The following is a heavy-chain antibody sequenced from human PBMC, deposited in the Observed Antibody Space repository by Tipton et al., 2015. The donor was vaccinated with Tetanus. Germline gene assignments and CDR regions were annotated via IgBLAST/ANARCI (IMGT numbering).Heavy chain of an antibody. CDR1: GFTLSRYT. CDR3: ARDRGEDWTNFYYMDV. D-gene: IGHD3/OR15-3a*01. CDR2: ISSSSRYI. Sequence: SLRLSCAASGFTLSRYTLNWVRQARGKGLEWVSSISSSSRYIYYADSVKGRFTISRDNAKNSLYLQMISLRAEDTAVYSCARDRGEDWTNFYYMDVWGKGATVTVSS. V-gene: IGHV3-21*01. J-gene: IGHJ6*03.